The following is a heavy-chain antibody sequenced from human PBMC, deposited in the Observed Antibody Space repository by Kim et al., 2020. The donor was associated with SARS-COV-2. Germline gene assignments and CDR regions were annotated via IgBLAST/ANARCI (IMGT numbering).Heavy chain of an antibody. D-gene: IGHD1-20*01. CDR1: GYTFTGYY. Sequence: ASVKVSCKASGYTFTGYYMHWVRQAPGQGLEWMGWINPNSGGTNYAQKFQGRVTMTRDTSISTAYMELSRLRSDDTAVYYCARRNWNDQGGWFDPWGQGTLVTVSS. CDR2: INPNSGGT. CDR3: ARRNWNDQGGWFDP. V-gene: IGHV1-2*02. J-gene: IGHJ5*02.